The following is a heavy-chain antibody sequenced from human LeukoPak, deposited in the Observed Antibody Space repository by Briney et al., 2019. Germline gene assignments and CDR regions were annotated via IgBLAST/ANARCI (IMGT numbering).Heavy chain of an antibody. CDR3: ARVEGYGDYVIDY. J-gene: IGHJ4*02. D-gene: IGHD4-17*01. V-gene: IGHV4-59*01. Sequence: PSETLSLTCTVSGGSISSYYWSWIRQPPGKGLEWIGYIYYSGSTNYNPSLKSRVTISVDTSKNQFSLKLSSVTAADTAVYYCARVEGYGDYVIDYWGQGTLVTVSS. CDR2: IYYSGST. CDR1: GGSISSYY.